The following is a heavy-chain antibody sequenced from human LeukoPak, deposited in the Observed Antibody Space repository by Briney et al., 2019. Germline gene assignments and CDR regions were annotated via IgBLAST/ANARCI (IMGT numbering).Heavy chain of an antibody. J-gene: IGHJ6*03. CDR1: GFTFSSYS. D-gene: IGHD3-10*01. CDR3: ARDSGDRTPPYYYYYYMDV. Sequence: PGGSLRLSCAASGFTFSSYSMNWVRQAPGKGLEWVSSISSSSSYIYYADSVKGRFTISRDNAKNSLYLQMNSLRAEDTAVYYCARDSGDRTPPYYYYYYMDVWGKGTTVTVSS. CDR2: ISSSSSYI. V-gene: IGHV3-21*01.